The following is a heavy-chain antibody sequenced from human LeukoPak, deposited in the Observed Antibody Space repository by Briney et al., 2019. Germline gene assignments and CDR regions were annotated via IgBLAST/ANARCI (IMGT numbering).Heavy chain of an antibody. J-gene: IGHJ3*02. D-gene: IGHD6-6*01. CDR2: IEWDDDK. V-gene: IGHV2-70*11. CDR3: ARITAARLYAFDI. CDR1: GFSLSTSGMC. Sequence: SGPTLVNPTQILTLTCTFSGFSLSTSGMCVSWIRQPPGKALEWLARIEWDDDKYYSTYLKTRLTISKDTSKNQVVLTMTNMDPVDTAPYYCARITAARLYAFDIWGQGTMVTVSS.